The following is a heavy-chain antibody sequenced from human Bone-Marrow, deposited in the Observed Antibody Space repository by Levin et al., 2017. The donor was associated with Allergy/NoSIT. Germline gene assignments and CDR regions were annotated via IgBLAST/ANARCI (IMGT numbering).Heavy chain of an antibody. Sequence: GGSLRLSCTASDFSVTSNSMNWVRQPPGKGLEWVSLLYSGDFGDIAYYADSVKGRFTISRDNAKNTLYLQANSLRADDTAVYYCTRDVVNGDDYFDYWGQGTLVTVSS. V-gene: IGHV3-53*01. CDR2: LYSGDFGDIA. J-gene: IGHJ4*02. CDR1: DFSVTSNS. D-gene: IGHD2-15*01. CDR3: TRDVVNGDDYFDY.